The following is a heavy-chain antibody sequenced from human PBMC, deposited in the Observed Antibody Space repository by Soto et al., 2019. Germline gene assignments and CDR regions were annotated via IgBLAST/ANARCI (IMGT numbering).Heavy chain of an antibody. CDR2: IKGDGSTT. J-gene: IGHJ6*02. Sequence: EVQLVESGGGLLQPGGSLRLSCAASGFSFSTYWMHWVRQAPGKGLVWVSRIKGDGSTTTYADSVKGRFTISRDNAKNTLYLQMNSLGAEDTAVYYCARGLKNYYGVDVWGHGTTVTVSS. D-gene: IGHD2-21*01. CDR3: ARGLKNYYGVDV. V-gene: IGHV3-74*01. CDR1: GFSFSTYW.